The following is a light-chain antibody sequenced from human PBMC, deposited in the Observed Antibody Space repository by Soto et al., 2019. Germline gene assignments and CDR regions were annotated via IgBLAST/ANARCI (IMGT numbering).Light chain of an antibody. CDR1: NSNIGRND. Sequence: QSVLAQPPSASGTPGQRVTISCSGSNSNIGRNDVTWYQQVPGTAPQCLIYSNDQRPSGVPDRISGSRSGTSASLAISGLQSGDEAEYYCAAWDDTLRAPVFGGGTKLTVL. J-gene: IGLJ2*01. V-gene: IGLV1-44*01. CDR3: AAWDDTLRAPV. CDR2: SND.